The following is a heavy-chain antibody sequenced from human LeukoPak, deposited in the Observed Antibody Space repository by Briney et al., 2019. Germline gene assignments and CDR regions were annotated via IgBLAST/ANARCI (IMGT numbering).Heavy chain of an antibody. Sequence: GGSLRLSCAASGFTFSSYAMSWVRQAPGKGLEWVSAISGSGGSTYYAGSVKGRFTISRDNSKNTLYLQMNSLRAEDTAVYYCAKDLRLQYFDWWFDYWGQGTLVTVSS. V-gene: IGHV3-23*01. D-gene: IGHD3-9*01. CDR1: GFTFSSYA. CDR3: AKDLRLQYFDWWFDY. CDR2: ISGSGGST. J-gene: IGHJ4*02.